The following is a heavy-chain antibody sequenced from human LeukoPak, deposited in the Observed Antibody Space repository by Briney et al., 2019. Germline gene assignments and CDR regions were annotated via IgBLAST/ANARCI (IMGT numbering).Heavy chain of an antibody. CDR2: IYYSGST. CDR3: ARTPAAANWFDP. J-gene: IGHJ5*02. CDR1: GGSISSSSYY. V-gene: IGHV4-39*07. D-gene: IGHD6-13*01. Sequence: PSETLSLTCTVSGGSISSSSYYWGWIRQPPGNGLEWIGSIYYSGSTYYNPSLKSRVTISVDTSKNQFSLKLSSVTAADTAVYYCARTPAAANWFDPWGQGTLVTVSS.